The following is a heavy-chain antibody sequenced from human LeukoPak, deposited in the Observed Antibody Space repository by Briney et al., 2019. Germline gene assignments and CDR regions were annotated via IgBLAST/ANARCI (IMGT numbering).Heavy chain of an antibody. Sequence: ASVKVSCKASGYTFTSYGISWVRQAPGQGLEWMGIINPSGGSTSYAQKFQGRVTMTRGMSTSTVYMELSSLRSEDTAVYYCARYCTNGVCGFDYWGQGTLVTVSS. CDR1: GYTFTSYG. V-gene: IGHV1-46*01. CDR2: INPSGGST. J-gene: IGHJ4*02. CDR3: ARYCTNGVCGFDY. D-gene: IGHD2-8*01.